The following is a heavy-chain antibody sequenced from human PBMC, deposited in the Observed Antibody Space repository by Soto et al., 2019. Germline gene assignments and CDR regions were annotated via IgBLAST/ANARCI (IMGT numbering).Heavy chain of an antibody. J-gene: IGHJ5*02. V-gene: IGHV3-23*01. CDR1: GFIFENFG. CDR3: AKNQGVELVPLATVDWFDP. CDR2: ISGSGFKK. Sequence: PWGSLRLSCAAAGFIFENFGMSWVRQAPGKGLEWISSISGSGFKKYYADSVKGRFTISGDNSKSTVYLELNNLSAEDTAVYHCAKNQGVELVPLATVDWFDPWGQGSVVTVSS. D-gene: IGHD1-26*01.